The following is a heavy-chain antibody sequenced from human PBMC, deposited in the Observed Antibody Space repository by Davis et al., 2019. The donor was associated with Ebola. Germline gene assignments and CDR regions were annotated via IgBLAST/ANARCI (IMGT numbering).Heavy chain of an antibody. V-gene: IGHV4-38-2*02. J-gene: IGHJ3*02. Sequence: PSETLSLTCTVSGGSISGYYWGWIRQPPGKGLEWIGSIYHSGSTYYNPSLKSRVTISVDTSISTAYMELSRLRSDDTAVYYCARDFDAFDIWGQGTMVTVSS. CDR3: ARDFDAFDI. CDR2: IYHSGST. CDR1: GGSISGYY.